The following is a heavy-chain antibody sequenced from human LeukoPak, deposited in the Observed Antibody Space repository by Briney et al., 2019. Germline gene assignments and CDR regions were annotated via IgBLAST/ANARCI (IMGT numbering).Heavy chain of an antibody. D-gene: IGHD5-24*01. CDR2: IYPGDSNT. J-gene: IGHJ3*02. V-gene: IGHV5-51*01. CDR3: ARPQEMATITDAFDI. Sequence: GESLKISCKGSGYSFTSYWIGWVRQMPGKGLEWMGIIYPGDSNTRYSPSFQGQVTISADKSISTAYLQWSSLKASDTAMYYCARPQEMATITDAFDIWGQGTMVTVSS. CDR1: GYSFTSYW.